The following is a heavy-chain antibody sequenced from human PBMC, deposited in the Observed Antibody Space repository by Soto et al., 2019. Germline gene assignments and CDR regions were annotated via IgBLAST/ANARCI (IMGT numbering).Heavy chain of an antibody. J-gene: IGHJ6*02. D-gene: IGHD2-2*01. CDR3: ARHQCSSTSCTLYYYYGMDV. V-gene: IGHV5-10-1*01. CDR2: IDPSDSYT. CDR1: GYSFTSYW. Sequence: PGESLKISCKGSGYSFTSYWISGVRQMPGKGLEWMGRIDPSDSYTNYSPSFQGHVTISADKSISTAYLQWSSLKASDTAMYYCARHQCSSTSCTLYYYYGMDVWGQGTTVTVSS.